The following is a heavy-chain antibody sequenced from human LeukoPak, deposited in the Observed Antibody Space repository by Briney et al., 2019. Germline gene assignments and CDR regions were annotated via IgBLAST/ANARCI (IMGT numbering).Heavy chain of an antibody. CDR3: ARGSYYFDSGS. J-gene: IGHJ4*02. D-gene: IGHD3-10*01. CDR1: GFTFSTYW. Sequence: PGGSLRLSCAASGFTFSTYWMHWVRQAPGEGLVWVSRINGDASSTSYADSVKGRFTISRDNAKNTLYLQMNSLRAEDTAAYYCARGSYYFDSGSWGQGTLVTVSS. CDR2: INGDASST. V-gene: IGHV3-74*01.